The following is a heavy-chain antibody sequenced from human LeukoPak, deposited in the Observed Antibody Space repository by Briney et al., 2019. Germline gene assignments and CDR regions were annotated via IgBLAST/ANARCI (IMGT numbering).Heavy chain of an antibody. D-gene: IGHD5-12*01. CDR2: IRSKTYGGTT. CDR1: GFTFGDYA. J-gene: IGHJ4*02. CDR3: SRQIRATTDYFDY. V-gene: IGHV3-49*04. Sequence: QPGRSLRISCTASGFTFGDYAMNWVRQAPGKGLKWVGFIRSKTYGGTTAYAASVRGRFTISRDDSKNIAYLQMNSLKTEDTGVYYCSRQIRATTDYFDYWGQGTLVTVSS.